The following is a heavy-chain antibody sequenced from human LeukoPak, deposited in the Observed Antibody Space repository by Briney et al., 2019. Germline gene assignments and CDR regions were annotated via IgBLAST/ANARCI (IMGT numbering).Heavy chain of an antibody. D-gene: IGHD6-13*01. CDR1: GFTFSSYA. CDR2: IRGSGGST. Sequence: GGSLRLSCAASGFTFSSYAMSWVRQAPGKGLEWVSAIRGSGGSTYYADSVKGRFTISRDNSKNTLYLQMNSLRAEDTAVYYCAKDQTGSSWYPYYYMDVWGKGTTVTVSS. V-gene: IGHV3-23*01. CDR3: AKDQTGSSWYPYYYMDV. J-gene: IGHJ6*03.